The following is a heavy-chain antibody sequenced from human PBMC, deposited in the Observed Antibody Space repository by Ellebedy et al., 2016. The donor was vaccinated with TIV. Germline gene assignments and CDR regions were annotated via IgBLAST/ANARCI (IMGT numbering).Heavy chain of an antibody. V-gene: IGHV4-39*01. CDR3: ARRRITYYYGSGSYQNWFDP. D-gene: IGHD3-10*01. Sequence: SETLSLTCTVSGGSISSSSYYWGWIRQPPGKGLEWIGSIYYSGSTYYNPSLKSRVTISVDTSKNQFSLKLSSVTAADTAVYYCARRRITYYYGSGSYQNWFDPWGQGTLVTVSS. CDR1: GGSISSSSYY. CDR2: IYYSGST. J-gene: IGHJ5*02.